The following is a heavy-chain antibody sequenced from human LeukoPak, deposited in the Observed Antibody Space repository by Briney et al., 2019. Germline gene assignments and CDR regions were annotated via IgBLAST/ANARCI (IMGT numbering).Heavy chain of an antibody. CDR1: GGSFSGYY. D-gene: IGHD5-12*01. Sequence: PSETLSLTCAVYGGSFSGYYWSWIRQPPGKGLERIGEINHSGSTNYNPSLKSRVTISVDTSKNQFSLKLSSVTAADTAVYYCARVGGYSGYLNTYNWFDPWGQGTLVTVSS. CDR3: ARVGGYSGYLNTYNWFDP. CDR2: INHSGST. J-gene: IGHJ5*02. V-gene: IGHV4-34*01.